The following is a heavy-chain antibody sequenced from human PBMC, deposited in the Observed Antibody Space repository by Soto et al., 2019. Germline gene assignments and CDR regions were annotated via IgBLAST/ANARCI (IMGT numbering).Heavy chain of an antibody. Sequence: QVHLVQSGAEMKKPGASVRASCATSGFTFIGASIHWVRQAAGQRLEWMGWIDTNNGRTKYSQNFQGRVTIARDTSAGKGYIDLSNLRSEGTDIYCCARGGWTQTAADYYRDHWVQGGLVNFSS. D-gene: IGHD6-19*01. J-gene: IGHJ4*02. CDR2: IDTNNGRT. CDR1: GFTFIGAS. CDR3: ARGGWTQTAADYYRDH. V-gene: IGHV1-3*04.